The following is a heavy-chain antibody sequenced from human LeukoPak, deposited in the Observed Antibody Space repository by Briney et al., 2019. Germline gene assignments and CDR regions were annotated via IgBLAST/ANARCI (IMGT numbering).Heavy chain of an antibody. CDR2: INHSGST. J-gene: IGHJ3*02. D-gene: IGHD3-22*01. Sequence: RASETLSLTCAVYGGSFSGYYWSWIRQPPGKGLEWIGEINHSGSTNYNPSLKSRVTISVDTSKNQFSLKLSSVTAADTAVYYCARDWVFYYDSSGFYDAFDIWGQGTMVTVSS. V-gene: IGHV4-34*01. CDR3: ARDWVFYYDSSGFYDAFDI. CDR1: GGSFSGYY.